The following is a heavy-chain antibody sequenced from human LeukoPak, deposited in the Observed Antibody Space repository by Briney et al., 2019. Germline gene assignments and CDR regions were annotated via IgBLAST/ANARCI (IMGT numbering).Heavy chain of an antibody. CDR2: IYYSGST. Sequence: PSETLSLTCTVSGGSISSGGYYWSWIRQHPGKGLEWIGYIYYSGSTYYNPSLKSRVTISVDTSKNQFSLKLSSVTAADTAVYYRAREVLFGVRIAAAGTFDYWGQGTLVTVSS. J-gene: IGHJ4*02. D-gene: IGHD6-13*01. CDR3: AREVLFGVRIAAAGTFDY. CDR1: GGSISSGGYY. V-gene: IGHV4-31*03.